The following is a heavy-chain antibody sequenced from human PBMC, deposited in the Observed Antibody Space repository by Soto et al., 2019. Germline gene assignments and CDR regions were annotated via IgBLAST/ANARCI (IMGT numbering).Heavy chain of an antibody. Sequence: ASVKVSCKASGYTFTSYYMHWVRQAPGQGLEWMGIINPSGGSTSYAQKFQGRVTMTRDTSTSTVYMELGSLRSEDTAVYYCARDGIVETIDPYCTNGVCYESSWFDPWGQGTLVTVSS. CDR3: ARDGIVETIDPYCTNGVCYESSWFDP. D-gene: IGHD2-8*01. J-gene: IGHJ5*02. V-gene: IGHV1-46*03. CDR1: GYTFTSYY. CDR2: INPSGGST.